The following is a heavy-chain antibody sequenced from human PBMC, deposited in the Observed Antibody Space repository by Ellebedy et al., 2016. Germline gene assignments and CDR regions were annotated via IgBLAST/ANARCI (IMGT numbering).Heavy chain of an antibody. V-gene: IGHV3-23*01. D-gene: IGHD4-17*01. CDR2: ISGGSGDVT. J-gene: IGHJ4*02. CDR3: AKDRDDAGDFVFDS. CDR1: GFTFSDYA. Sequence: GGSLRLSXAASGFTFSDYAMNWVRQSPGKGLEWVADISGGSGDVTMYSDSVKGRFTISRDNSRNTLSLEMNNLRAEDTAVYYCAKDRDDAGDFVFDSWGQGTLVTVSS.